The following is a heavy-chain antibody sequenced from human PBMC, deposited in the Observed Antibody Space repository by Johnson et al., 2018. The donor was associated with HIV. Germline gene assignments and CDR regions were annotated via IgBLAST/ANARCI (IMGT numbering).Heavy chain of an antibody. CDR1: GFTFDYYD. CDR3: VRGVQYYDFWSGDYRGAFDK. D-gene: IGHD3-3*01. Sequence: VQLVESGGGVVRPGGSLRLSCAASGFTFDYYDMSWVRQAPGKGLEWVSGINWNGGSRVYADSVKGRFTISRDNAKNSLYLQMNSLRAEDTALYYCVRGVQYYDFWSGDYRGAFDKWGQGTMVTVSS. V-gene: IGHV3-20*04. J-gene: IGHJ3*02. CDR2: INWNGGSR.